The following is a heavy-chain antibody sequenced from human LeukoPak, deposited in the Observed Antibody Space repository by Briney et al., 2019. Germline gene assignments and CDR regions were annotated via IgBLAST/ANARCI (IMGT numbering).Heavy chain of an antibody. CDR1: ADSISGYY. CDR3: ARGLKVGNTGYYFDY. CDR2: ISYSGST. V-gene: IGHV4-59*01. Sequence: SETLSLTCTVSADSISGYYWTWIRQPPGKGLEWIGYISYSGSTSYNPPLKSRVTLSVDTSKKQFSLELSSVTAADTAIYYCARGLKVGNTGYYFDYWGQGTLVTVSS. D-gene: IGHD1-26*01. J-gene: IGHJ4*02.